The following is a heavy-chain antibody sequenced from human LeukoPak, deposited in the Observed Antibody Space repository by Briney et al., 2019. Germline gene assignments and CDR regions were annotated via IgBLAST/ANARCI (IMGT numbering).Heavy chain of an antibody. Sequence: GGSLRLSCAASGFTFSSYAIHWVRQAPGKGLEWVAFIWYDGSNKDYTDSVKGRFTISRDNAKNRLHLQMNSLRAEDTAVYYCAKDYRGYYGSSAWDYWGQGTLVTVSS. V-gene: IGHV3-30*02. J-gene: IGHJ4*02. CDR3: AKDYRGYYGSSAWDY. D-gene: IGHD3-22*01. CDR2: IWYDGSNK. CDR1: GFTFSSYA.